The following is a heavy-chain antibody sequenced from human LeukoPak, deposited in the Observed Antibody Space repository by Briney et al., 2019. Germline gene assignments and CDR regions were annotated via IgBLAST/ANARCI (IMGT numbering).Heavy chain of an antibody. D-gene: IGHD2-21*02. Sequence: PGGSLRLSCVASGFTFSSYIMTWVRQAPGEGLEWVSGITGNSDSTYYADSVKGRFTISRDNSKNTLFLQMNSLRAEDTAVYYCAKKTSYCAGDCFPYYFGYWGRGTLVTVSS. CDR3: AKKTSYCAGDCFPYYFGY. V-gene: IGHV3-23*01. CDR2: ITGNSDST. CDR1: GFTFSSYI. J-gene: IGHJ4*02.